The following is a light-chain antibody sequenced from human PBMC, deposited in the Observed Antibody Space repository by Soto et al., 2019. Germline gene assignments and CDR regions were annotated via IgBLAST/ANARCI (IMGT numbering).Light chain of an antibody. V-gene: IGKV3-11*01. Sequence: TQSPSTLCASLGDRVSLPCRASQSLSSYLAWYQQKPGQAPRLLIYDASNRANGIPARFTGSGSGTDFTLTISSLEPEDFAVYFCQQRDGWPPTFGGGTKVDIK. J-gene: IGKJ4*01. CDR3: QQRDGWPPT. CDR1: QSLSSY. CDR2: DAS.